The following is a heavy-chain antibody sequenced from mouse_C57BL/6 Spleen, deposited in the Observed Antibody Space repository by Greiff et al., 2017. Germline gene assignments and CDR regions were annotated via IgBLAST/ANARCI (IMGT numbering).Heavy chain of an antibody. CDR2: IDPSDSYT. CDR3: ARGVLGGSSYSYYAMDY. V-gene: IGHV1-69*01. CDR1: GYTFTSYW. D-gene: IGHD1-1*01. Sequence: QVQLQQPGAELVMPGASVKLSCTASGYTFTSYWMHWVKQRPGQGLEWIGEIDPSDSYTNYNQKFKGKSTLTVDKSSSTAYMQLSSLTSEDSAVYYCARGVLGGSSYSYYAMDYWGQGTSVTVSS. J-gene: IGHJ4*01.